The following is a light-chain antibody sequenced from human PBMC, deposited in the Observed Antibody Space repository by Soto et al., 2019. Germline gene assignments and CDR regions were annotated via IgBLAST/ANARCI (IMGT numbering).Light chain of an antibody. V-gene: IGKV3-11*01. CDR2: DAS. Sequence: DIVLTQSPATLSLSPGDRATLSCRASRTVDSYLAWYQQKPGQAPRLLIFDASKRATGIPPRFSGSGSGTDFTLTINSLEPEDFAIYCCHLRSKWPQTFGQGTKVEMK. J-gene: IGKJ1*01. CDR3: HLRSKWPQT. CDR1: RTVDSY.